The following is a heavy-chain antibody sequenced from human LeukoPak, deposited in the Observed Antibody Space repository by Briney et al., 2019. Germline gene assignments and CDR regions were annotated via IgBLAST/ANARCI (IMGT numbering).Heavy chain of an antibody. CDR3: ARDFKSYYYDSSGYYGGGY. CDR2: ISAYNGNT. J-gene: IGHJ4*02. Sequence: ASVKVSCKASGYTFTSYGISWVRQAPGQGLEGMGWISAYNGNTNYAQKLQGRVTMTTDTSTSTAYMELRSLRSDDTAVYYCARDFKSYYYDSSGYYGGGYWGQGTLVTVSS. D-gene: IGHD3-22*01. CDR1: GYTFTSYG. V-gene: IGHV1-18*01.